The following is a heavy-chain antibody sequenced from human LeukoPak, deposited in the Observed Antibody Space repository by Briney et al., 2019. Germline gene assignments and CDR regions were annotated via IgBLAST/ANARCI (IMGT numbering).Heavy chain of an antibody. CDR2: IYPGDSDT. D-gene: IGHD3-10*01. Sequence: GESLKISCKGSGYSFTSYWIGWVRQMPGKGLEWMGIIYPGDSDTRYSPSFQGQVTISADKSISTAYLQWSSLKASDTAMYYCARQSTYYYGSGSFHDYMDVWGKGTTVTVSS. J-gene: IGHJ6*03. CDR3: ARQSTYYYGSGSFHDYMDV. CDR1: GYSFTSYW. V-gene: IGHV5-51*01.